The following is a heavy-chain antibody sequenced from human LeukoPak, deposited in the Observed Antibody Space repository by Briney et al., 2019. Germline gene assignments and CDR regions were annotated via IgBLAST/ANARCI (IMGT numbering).Heavy chain of an antibody. V-gene: IGHV3-48*01. CDR2: ISSSSSTI. Sequence: PGGSLRLSCAASGFTFSSYSMNWVRQAPGKGLEWVSYISSSSSTIYYADSVKGRFTISRDNAKNSLYLQMNSLRAEDTAVYYCAKGPQATRLFIDYWGQGTLVTVSS. CDR3: AKGPQATRLFIDY. J-gene: IGHJ4*02. D-gene: IGHD1-26*01. CDR1: GFTFSSYS.